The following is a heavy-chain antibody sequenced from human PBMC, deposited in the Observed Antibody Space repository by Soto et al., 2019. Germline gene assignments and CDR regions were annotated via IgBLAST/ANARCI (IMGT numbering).Heavy chain of an antibody. D-gene: IGHD3-16*01. V-gene: IGHV4-59*01. Sequence: QVQLQESGPGLVKPSETLSLTCTVSGASISSYYWNWIRQPPGKGLEWIGYIYNSVITNYNPSLKSRVTISVDTSKNRLSLNLSSVTAADTAVYYCAHGAGFRVEYWGQGTLVTVSS. J-gene: IGHJ4*02. CDR2: IYNSVIT. CDR1: GASISSYY. CDR3: AHGAGFRVEY.